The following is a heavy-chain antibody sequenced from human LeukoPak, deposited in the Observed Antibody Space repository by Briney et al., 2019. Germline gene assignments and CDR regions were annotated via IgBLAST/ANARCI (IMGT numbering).Heavy chain of an antibody. D-gene: IGHD6-19*01. CDR2: IYPGDSDT. J-gene: IGHJ5*02. CDR1: GYSFTSYW. Sequence: GESLKISCKGSGYSFTSYWIGWVRQMPGKGLEWMGIIYPGDSDTRYSPSFQGQVTISADKSISTAYLQWSSLKASDTAMYYCARPGYSSGWYWWFDPWGQGTLVTVSS. V-gene: IGHV5-51*01. CDR3: ARPGYSSGWYWWFDP.